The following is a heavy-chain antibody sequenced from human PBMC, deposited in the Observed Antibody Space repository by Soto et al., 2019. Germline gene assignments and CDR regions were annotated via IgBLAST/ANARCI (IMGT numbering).Heavy chain of an antibody. CDR2: IYSSGST. CDR1: GGSITSGDYN. V-gene: IGHV4-31*03. Sequence: QVQLQESGPGLVKPSQTLSLTCTVSGGSITSGDYNWSWIRQHPGKGLEWIGYIYSSGSTYYNPPLKSRVTISVDTSKNQFSLKLNSVPAADAAVYYCARVGYCRGGICDPYNWFDPWGQGTLVTVSS. CDR3: ARVGYCRGGICDPYNWFDP. D-gene: IGHD2-15*01. J-gene: IGHJ5*02.